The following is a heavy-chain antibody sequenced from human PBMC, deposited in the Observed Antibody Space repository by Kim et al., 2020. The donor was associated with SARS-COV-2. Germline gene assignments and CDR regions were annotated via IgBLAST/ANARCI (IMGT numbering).Heavy chain of an antibody. D-gene: IGHD2-21*02. CDR3: ARGMEYCGGDCYSF. J-gene: IGHJ4*02. Sequence: SQKFQGRVTITRDTSASTAYMELSSLRSEDTAVYYCARGMEYCGGDCYSFWGQGTLVTVSS. V-gene: IGHV1-3*01.